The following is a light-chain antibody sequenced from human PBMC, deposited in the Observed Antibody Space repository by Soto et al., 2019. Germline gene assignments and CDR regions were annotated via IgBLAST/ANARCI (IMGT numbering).Light chain of an antibody. Sequence: EVVMTPSPGTLSVSLCESAALSCRASQSVDGYLAWYQQKPGQAPRLLIYGASTRATGVTARFSGSGSGTEFTLTISSLQSEDFAVYYCQQYNNWPRTFGQGTKVDIK. CDR2: GAS. J-gene: IGKJ1*01. CDR1: QSVDGY. CDR3: QQYNNWPRT. V-gene: IGKV3-15*01.